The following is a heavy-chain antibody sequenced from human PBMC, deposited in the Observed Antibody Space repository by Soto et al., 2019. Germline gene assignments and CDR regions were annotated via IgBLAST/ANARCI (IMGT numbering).Heavy chain of an antibody. D-gene: IGHD3-10*01. CDR2: LNGAGGST. J-gene: IGHJ6*02. CDR1: GFTFSDYA. CDR3: AAPRDEYGSGISWFTYGMDV. Sequence: PGGSLRLSCLASGFTFSDYAMTWARNVPGRGLEWVSSLNGAGGSTYYADSVRGRFTISRDNSQNTLFLQMNRLTVDDTAIYYCAAPRDEYGSGISWFTYGMDVWGQGTTVTVSS. V-gene: IGHV3-23*01.